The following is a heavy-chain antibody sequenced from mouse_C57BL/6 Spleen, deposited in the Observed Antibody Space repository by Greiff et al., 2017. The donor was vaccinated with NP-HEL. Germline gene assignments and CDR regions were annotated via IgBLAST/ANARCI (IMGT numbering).Heavy chain of an antibody. J-gene: IGHJ2*01. V-gene: IGHV3-6*01. CDR3: ARGNYYYSSSYDDY. D-gene: IGHD1-1*01. CDR2: ISYDGSN. CDR1: GYSITSGYY. Sequence: DVKLQESGPGLVKPSQSLSLTCSVTGYSITSGYYWNWIRQFPGNKLEWMGYISYDGSNNYNPYLKNRISITRDTSKNQFFLKLNSVTTEDTATYYCARGNYYYSSSYDDYWGQGTTLTVSS.